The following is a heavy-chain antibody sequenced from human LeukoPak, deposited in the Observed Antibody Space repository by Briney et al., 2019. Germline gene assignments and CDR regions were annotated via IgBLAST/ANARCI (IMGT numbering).Heavy chain of an antibody. CDR1: GGSISSDY. D-gene: IGHD4-11*01. Sequence: SETPSLTCTVSGGSISSDYWSWIRQPRGKGLEWIGYIYYSGRTYYNPSLKSRITISVDTSKNQFSLKLSSVTAADTAVYYCARGFYSPHYCGQGTLVSVSS. V-gene: IGHV4-59*01. CDR3: ARGFYSPHY. CDR2: IYYSGRT. J-gene: IGHJ4*02.